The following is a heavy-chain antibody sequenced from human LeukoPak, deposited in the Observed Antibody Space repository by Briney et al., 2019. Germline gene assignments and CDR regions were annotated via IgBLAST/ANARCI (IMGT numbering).Heavy chain of an antibody. D-gene: IGHD1-1*01. CDR3: ARDLERRRNYYYYMDG. Sequence: ASVKVSCKASGGTFSSYAISWVRQAPGQGLERMGGIIPIFGTANYAQKFQGRVTITTDESTSTAYMELSSLRSEDTAVYYCARDLERRRNYYYYMDGWGKGTTVTVSS. V-gene: IGHV1-69*05. CDR2: IIPIFGTA. J-gene: IGHJ6*03. CDR1: GGTFSSYA.